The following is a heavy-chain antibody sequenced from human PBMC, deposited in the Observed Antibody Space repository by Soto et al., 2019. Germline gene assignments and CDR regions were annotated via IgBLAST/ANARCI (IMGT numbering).Heavy chain of an antibody. Sequence: QLQLQESGPGLVKPSETLSLTCTVSGGSISSSSYYWGWIRQPPGKGLEWIGSIYYSGSTYYNPSLKSRVTISVDTSKNQFSLKLSSVTAADTAVYYCARQDGYSYGFDYWGQGTLVTVSS. CDR1: GGSISSSSYY. CDR2: IYYSGST. D-gene: IGHD5-18*01. CDR3: ARQDGYSYGFDY. J-gene: IGHJ4*02. V-gene: IGHV4-39*01.